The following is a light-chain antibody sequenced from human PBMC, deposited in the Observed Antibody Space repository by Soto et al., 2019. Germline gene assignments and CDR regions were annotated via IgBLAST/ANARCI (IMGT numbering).Light chain of an antibody. CDR3: QQRSNWPPYT. CDR2: DAS. CDR1: QSVSSY. Sequence: EIVLTQSQATLSLSPGERATLSCRASQSVSSYLAWYQQKPGQAPRLLIYDASNRATGIPARFSGSVSGTDFTLTISSLEPEDFAVYYCQQRSNWPPYTFVQGTKLEIK. J-gene: IGKJ2*01. V-gene: IGKV3-11*01.